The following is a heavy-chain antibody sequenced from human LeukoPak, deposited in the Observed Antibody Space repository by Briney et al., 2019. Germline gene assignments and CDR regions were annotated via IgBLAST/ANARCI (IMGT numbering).Heavy chain of an antibody. CDR2: ISSSSSTI. V-gene: IGHV3-48*01. CDR1: GFTFSSYS. D-gene: IGHD6-13*01. CDR3: ARVGGASSSSWYGDY. Sequence: GGSLRLSCAASGFTFSSYSMNWVRQAPGKGLEWVSYISSSSSTIYYADSVKGRFTISRDNAKNSLYLQMNSLRAEDTAVYYCARVGGASSSSWYGDYWGQGTLVTVSS. J-gene: IGHJ4*02.